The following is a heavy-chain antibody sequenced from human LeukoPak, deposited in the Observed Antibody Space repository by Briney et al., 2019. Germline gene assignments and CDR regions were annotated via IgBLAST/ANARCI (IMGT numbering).Heavy chain of an antibody. D-gene: IGHD1-1*01. Sequence: PGGSLRLSCAASGFTFSSYAMHWVRQAPGKGPEYVSAISSNGGSTYYANSVKGRFTISRDNSKNTLYLQMGSLRAEDMAVYYCARAQRDNWNGYYFDYWGQGTLVTVSS. J-gene: IGHJ4*02. V-gene: IGHV3-64*01. CDR2: ISSNGGST. CDR3: ARAQRDNWNGYYFDY. CDR1: GFTFSSYA.